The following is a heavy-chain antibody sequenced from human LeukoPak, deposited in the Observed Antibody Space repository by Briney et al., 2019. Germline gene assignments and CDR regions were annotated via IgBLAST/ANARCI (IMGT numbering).Heavy chain of an antibody. V-gene: IGHV3-23*01. D-gene: IGHD3-10*01. CDR3: AKYFASGSYYKLPH. J-gene: IGHJ1*01. CDR1: GFTFSSYA. Sequence: GGSLRLSCAASGFTFSSYAMSWARQAPGKGLEWVSTISGSGAYTYYADSVKGRFTISRDNSKNTLYLQMNSLRAEDTAVYYCAKYFASGSYYKLPHWGQGTLSPSPQ. CDR2: ISGSGAYT.